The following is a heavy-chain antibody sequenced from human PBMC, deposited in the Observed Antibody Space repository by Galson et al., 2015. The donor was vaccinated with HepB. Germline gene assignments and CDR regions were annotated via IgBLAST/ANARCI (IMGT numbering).Heavy chain of an antibody. D-gene: IGHD6-6*01. CDR1: GYTFTSYG. V-gene: IGHV1-18*04. Sequence: SVKVSCKASGYTFTSYGISWVRQAPGQGLEWMGWISAYNGNTNYAQKLQGRVTMTTDTSTSTAYMELRSLRSDDTAVYYCASEFIEYSSSSYLGYWGQGTLVTVSS. J-gene: IGHJ4*02. CDR2: ISAYNGNT. CDR3: ASEFIEYSSSSYLGY.